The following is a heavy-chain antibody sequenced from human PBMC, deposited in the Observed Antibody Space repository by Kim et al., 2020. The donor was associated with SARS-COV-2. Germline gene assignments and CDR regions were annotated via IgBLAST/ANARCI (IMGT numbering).Heavy chain of an antibody. Sequence: GSTYDAASVKGRFTISRDNSKTTLYLQMNSLRAEDTAVYYCAKDLAVAGTWGQGTLVTVSS. V-gene: IGHV3-23*01. D-gene: IGHD6-19*01. CDR2: GST. CDR3: AKDLAVAGT. J-gene: IGHJ4*02.